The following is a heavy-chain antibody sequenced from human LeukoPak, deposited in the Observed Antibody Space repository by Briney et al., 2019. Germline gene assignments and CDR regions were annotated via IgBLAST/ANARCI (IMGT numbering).Heavy chain of an antibody. CDR3: AAADYGDYGRLDY. D-gene: IGHD4-17*01. V-gene: IGHV1-58*02. J-gene: IGHJ4*02. Sequence: GASVKVSCKASGFTFTSSAMQWVRQARGQRLEWIGWIVVGSGNTNYAQKFQERVTITRDMSTSTAYMELSSLRSEDTAVYYCAAADYGDYGRLDYWGQGTLATVSS. CDR2: IVVGSGNT. CDR1: GFTFTSSA.